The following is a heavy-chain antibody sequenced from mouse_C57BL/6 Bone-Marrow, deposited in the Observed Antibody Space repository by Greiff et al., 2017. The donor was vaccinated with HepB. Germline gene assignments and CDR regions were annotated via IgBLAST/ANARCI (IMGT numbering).Heavy chain of an antibody. V-gene: IGHV1-55*01. CDR3: AREEDYYGNYETWFAD. CDR2: IYPGSGST. CDR1: GYTFTSYW. Sequence: QVQLQQPGAELVKPGASVKMSCKASGYTFTSYWITWVKQRPGQGLEWIGDIYPGSGSTNYNEKFKSQATLTVDTSSSTAYMQLSSLTSEDSAVYYCAREEDYYGNYETWFADWGQGTLVTVSA. D-gene: IGHD2-1*01. J-gene: IGHJ3*01.